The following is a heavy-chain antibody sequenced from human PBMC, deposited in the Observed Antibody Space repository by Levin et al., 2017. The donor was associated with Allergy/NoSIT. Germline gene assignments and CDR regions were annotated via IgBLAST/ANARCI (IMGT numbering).Heavy chain of an antibody. Sequence: SCAASGFTFSSYGMHWVRQAPGKGLEWVAVISYDGSNKYYADSVKGRFTISRDNSKNTLYLQMNSLRAEDTAVYYCAKDFYFRLLPPYYYYGMDVWGQGTTVTVSS. CDR1: GFTFSSYG. CDR2: ISYDGSNK. CDR3: AKDFYFRLLPPYYYYGMDV. V-gene: IGHV3-30*18. D-gene: IGHD2/OR15-2a*01. J-gene: IGHJ6*02.